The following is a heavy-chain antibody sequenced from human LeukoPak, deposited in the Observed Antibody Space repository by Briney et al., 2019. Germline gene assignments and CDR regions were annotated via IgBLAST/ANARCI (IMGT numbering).Heavy chain of an antibody. CDR1: GFTFSGSA. Sequence: PGGSLRLSCAASGFTFSGSAMHWVRQAPGKGLEWVGSIRSKANNYATAYAASVKGRFTISRDDSKNTAYLQMNSLKTEDTAVYYCTRHGNALDIWGQETMVTVSS. J-gene: IGHJ3*02. V-gene: IGHV3-73*01. CDR3: TRHGNALDI. CDR2: IRSKANNYAT.